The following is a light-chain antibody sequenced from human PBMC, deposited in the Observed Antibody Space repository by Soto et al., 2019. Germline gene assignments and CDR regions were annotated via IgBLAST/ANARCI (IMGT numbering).Light chain of an antibody. V-gene: IGKV3-20*01. CDR1: QSVTSNS. CDR3: QLYTGLPRT. J-gene: IGKJ1*01. Sequence: IVLTQCPGTLSLSPGERATLSCRSSQSVTSNSLAWFQQKPGQAPRLLIYGASNRATGIPDRFSGSGSGTDFTLTISRLEPEDFAVYYCQLYTGLPRTFGQGTKVDIK. CDR2: GAS.